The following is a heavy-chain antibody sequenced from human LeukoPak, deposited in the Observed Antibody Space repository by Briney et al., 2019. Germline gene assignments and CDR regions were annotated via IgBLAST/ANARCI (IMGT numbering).Heavy chain of an antibody. J-gene: IGHJ3*02. D-gene: IGHD3-22*01. CDR3: ANPYRYYYDSSGYRPRDAFDI. CDR1: GFTFSSYA. Sequence: PGGSLRLSCAASGFTFSSYALSWVRQAPGKGLEWVSAISGSGGSTYYADSVKGRFTISRDNSKNTLYLQMNSLRAEDTAVYYCANPYRYYYDSSGYRPRDAFDIWGQGTMVTVSS. V-gene: IGHV3-23*01. CDR2: ISGSGGST.